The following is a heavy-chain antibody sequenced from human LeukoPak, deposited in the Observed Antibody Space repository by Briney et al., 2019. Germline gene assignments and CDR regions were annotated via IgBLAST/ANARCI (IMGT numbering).Heavy chain of an antibody. CDR1: GGSFSGYY. V-gene: IGHV4-34*01. Sequence: SETLSLTCAVYGGSFSGYYWSWIRQPPGKGLEWIGEINHSGSTNYNPSLKSRVTISVDTSKNQFSLKLSSVTAADTAVYYCARVRAAAGSPYYGMDVWGQGTTVTVSS. D-gene: IGHD6-13*01. CDR2: INHSGST. CDR3: ARVRAAAGSPYYGMDV. J-gene: IGHJ6*02.